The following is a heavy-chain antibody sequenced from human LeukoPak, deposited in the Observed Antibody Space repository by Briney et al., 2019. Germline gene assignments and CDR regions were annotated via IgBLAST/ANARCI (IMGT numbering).Heavy chain of an antibody. CDR1: GGSTSSYY. Sequence: SETLSLTCTVSGGSTSSYYWSWIRQPPGKGLEWIGYIHYSGSTNCNPSLKSRVTISVDTSKNQFSLKLSSVTAADTAVYYCARIRIPQYYDILTGYYIPPYYYYGMDVWGQGTTVTVSS. D-gene: IGHD3-9*01. J-gene: IGHJ6*02. V-gene: IGHV4-59*12. CDR3: ARIRIPQYYDILTGYYIPPYYYYGMDV. CDR2: IHYSGST.